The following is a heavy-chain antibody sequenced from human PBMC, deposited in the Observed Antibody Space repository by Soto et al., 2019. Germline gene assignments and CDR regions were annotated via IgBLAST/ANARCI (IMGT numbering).Heavy chain of an antibody. CDR1: VGSFSGYY. D-gene: IGHD2-15*01. J-gene: IGHJ3*02. CDR3: VRDGGSGAFLDI. V-gene: IGHV4-34*01. Sequence: QVQLQQWGAGLLKPSETLSLTCAVYVGSFSGYYWSWIRQSPEKGLEGIGEINHRGYTNYNPSLKSRVTISVDRYKNRFSLKLSAVTAADTAVYYCVRDGGSGAFLDIWGQGTMVTVSS. CDR2: INHRGYT.